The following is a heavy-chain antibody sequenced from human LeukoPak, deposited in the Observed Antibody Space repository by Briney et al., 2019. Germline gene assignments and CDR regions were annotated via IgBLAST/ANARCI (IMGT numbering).Heavy chain of an antibody. Sequence: GASVKVSCKASGYTFTSYYMHWVRQAPGQGLEWMGIINPSGGSTSYAQKFQGRVTMTRDMSTSTVYMELSSLRSEDTALYYCARAQTYGDSRILLDYWGQGTLVTVSS. J-gene: IGHJ4*02. CDR3: ARAQTYGDSRILLDY. D-gene: IGHD4-17*01. V-gene: IGHV1-46*01. CDR1: GYTFTSYY. CDR2: INPSGGST.